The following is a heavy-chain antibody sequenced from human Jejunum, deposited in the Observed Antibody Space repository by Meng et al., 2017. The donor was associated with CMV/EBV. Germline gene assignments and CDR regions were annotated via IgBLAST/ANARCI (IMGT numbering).Heavy chain of an antibody. J-gene: IGHJ4*02. CDR2: IYYNGNA. CDR1: GDSISSGDYS. CDR3: ARGGIFRGIDY. Sequence: QVQLQVPGPKLMTPSQTLFLTCTVSGDSISSGDYSWNWIRQQHGKGLEWIDYIYYNGNAYYNPSLKSRVSISVDTSKNEFSLNLNAVTAADTALYFCARGGIFRGIDYWGQGTLVTVSS. V-gene: IGHV4-30-4*08. D-gene: IGHD3-10*01.